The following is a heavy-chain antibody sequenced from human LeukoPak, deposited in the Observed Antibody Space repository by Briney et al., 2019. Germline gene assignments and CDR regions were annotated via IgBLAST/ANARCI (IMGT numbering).Heavy chain of an antibody. J-gene: IGHJ4*02. V-gene: IGHV3-23*01. D-gene: IGHD3-22*01. Sequence: GGSLRLSCAASGFTFSSYAMSWVRQAPGKGLEWVSTISGSGGSTYYADSVKGRFTISRDSSKNTLYLQMNSLRAEDTAVYYCAKDRTYYYESRGYFDYWGQGTLVSVSS. CDR3: AKDRTYYYESRGYFDY. CDR2: ISGSGGST. CDR1: GFTFSSYA.